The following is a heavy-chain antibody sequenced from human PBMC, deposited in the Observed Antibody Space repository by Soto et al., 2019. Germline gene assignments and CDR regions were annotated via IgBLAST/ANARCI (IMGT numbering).Heavy chain of an antibody. V-gene: IGHV3-15*07. CDR2: IKSKTDGGTT. D-gene: IGHD3-22*01. CDR3: TTGFGYYDSSGYPPYYYYGMDV. J-gene: IGHJ6*02. CDR1: GFTFSNAW. Sequence: GSLRLSCAASGFTFSNAWMNWVRQAPGKGLEWVGRIKSKTDGGTTDYAAPVKGRFTISRDDSKNTLYLQMNSLKTEDTAVYYCTTGFGYYDSSGYPPYYYYGMDVWGQGTTVTVS.